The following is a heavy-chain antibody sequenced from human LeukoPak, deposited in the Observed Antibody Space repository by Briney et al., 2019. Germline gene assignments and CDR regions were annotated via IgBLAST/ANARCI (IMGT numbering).Heavy chain of an antibody. Sequence: PGGSLRLSCAASGFTFSSYAMSWVRQAPGKGLEWVSAISGSGGSTHYADPVKGRFTISRDNSKNTLYLQMNSLRAEDTAVYYCAKSKGSGYDWDYWGQGTLVTVSS. D-gene: IGHD5-12*01. CDR2: ISGSGGST. CDR1: GFTFSSYA. V-gene: IGHV3-23*01. CDR3: AKSKGSGYDWDY. J-gene: IGHJ4*02.